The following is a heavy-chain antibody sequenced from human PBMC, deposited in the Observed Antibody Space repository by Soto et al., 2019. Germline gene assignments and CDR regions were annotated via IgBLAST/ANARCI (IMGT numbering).Heavy chain of an antibody. D-gene: IGHD3-10*01. Sequence: GGSLRLSCTVSGFTFSAFAMYWVRQAPGKGLEWVALISYDGTNEDYAESVRGRFTISRDNSKNTLYLVMNSLSAEDSAVYFCAKGVVREPAYFDYWGQGTLVTVSS. CDR3: AKGVVREPAYFDY. J-gene: IGHJ4*02. CDR1: GFTFSAFA. CDR2: ISYDGTNE. V-gene: IGHV3-30*18.